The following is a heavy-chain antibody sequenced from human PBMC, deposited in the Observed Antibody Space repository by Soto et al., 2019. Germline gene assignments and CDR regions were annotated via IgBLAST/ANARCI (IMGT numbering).Heavy chain of an antibody. V-gene: IGHV3-7*01. J-gene: IGHJ6*03. CDR3: ARVQVTRSWRYYYYYMDV. CDR2: IKQDGSEK. D-gene: IGHD2-21*02. Sequence: GGSLRLSCAASGFTFSSYWMSWVRQAPGKGLEWVANIKQDGSEKYYVDSVKGRFTISRDNAKNSLYLQMNSLRAEDTAVYYCARVQVTRSWRYYYYYMDVWGKGTTVTVSS. CDR1: GFTFSSYW.